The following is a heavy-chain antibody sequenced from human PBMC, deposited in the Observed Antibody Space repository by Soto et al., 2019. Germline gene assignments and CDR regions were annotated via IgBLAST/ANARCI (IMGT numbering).Heavy chain of an antibody. D-gene: IGHD2-2*03. CDR2: IYYSGST. J-gene: IGHJ4*02. CDR3: ARDPHGYFSSTSCSMYFDY. Sequence: SETLSLTCTVSGGSISSYYWSWIRQPPGKGLEWIGYIYYSGSTNYNPSLKSRVTISVDTSKNQFSLKLSSVTAADTAVYYCARDPHGYFSSTSCSMYFDYWGQGTLVTVSS. CDR1: GGSISSYY. V-gene: IGHV4-59*01.